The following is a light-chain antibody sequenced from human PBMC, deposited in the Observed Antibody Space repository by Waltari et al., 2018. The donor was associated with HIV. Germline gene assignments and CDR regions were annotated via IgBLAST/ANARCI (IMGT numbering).Light chain of an antibody. Sequence: DIQMTQSPSTLSASVGDRVTITCRASQSISSWLAWYQQKPGKAPKLLIYKAYSLESGVPSMFRGSGSETEFTLTSSSLQPDDFATYYCQQYNSYPYTFGQGTKLEIK. CDR2: KAY. V-gene: IGKV1-5*03. J-gene: IGKJ2*01. CDR3: QQYNSYPYT. CDR1: QSISSW.